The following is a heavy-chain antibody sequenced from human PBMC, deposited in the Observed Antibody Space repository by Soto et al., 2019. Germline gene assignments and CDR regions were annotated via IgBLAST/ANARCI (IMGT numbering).Heavy chain of an antibody. J-gene: IGHJ6*02. CDR3: ARSLGPKRERTYYYYGMDV. CDR1: GGTFSSYA. CDR2: IIPIFGTA. Sequence: QVQLVQSGAEVKKPGSSVKVSCKASGGTFSSYAISWVRQAPGQGLEWMGGIIPIFGTANYAQKFQGRVTITADESTSTAYMELSSLRSEDTAVYYCARSLGPKRERTYYYYGMDVWGQGTTVTVSS. D-gene: IGHD1-26*01. V-gene: IGHV1-69*01.